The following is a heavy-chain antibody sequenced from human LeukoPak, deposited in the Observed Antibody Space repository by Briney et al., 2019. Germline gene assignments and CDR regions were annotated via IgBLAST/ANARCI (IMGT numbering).Heavy chain of an antibody. Sequence: PSETLSLTCTVSGYSISNGYYWGWIRQPPGKGLEWVGSISHRGSTYYNPSLRSRVTISLDRSKQKFSLKLTSVTAADTAVYFCARGAEYYAIWRGYAGYSDYWGQGISVTVSS. V-gene: IGHV4-38-2*02. CDR1: GYSISNGYY. CDR2: ISHRGST. CDR3: ARGAEYYAIWRGYAGYSDY. J-gene: IGHJ4*02. D-gene: IGHD3-3*01.